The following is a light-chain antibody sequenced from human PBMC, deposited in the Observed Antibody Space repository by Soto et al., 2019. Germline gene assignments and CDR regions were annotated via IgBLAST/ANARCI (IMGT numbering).Light chain of an antibody. CDR1: TTVGNNY. CDR2: DAS. Sequence: EIVLTQSPGTLTLSPGEGATLSCRASTTVGNNYLAWYQQTPGQAPRLLIYDASTRATGIPDRFSGSGSGTDFTLTISRLQPEDFAVYYCQQYGDSPQTFGQGTKVEVK. CDR3: QQYGDSPQT. J-gene: IGKJ1*01. V-gene: IGKV3-20*01.